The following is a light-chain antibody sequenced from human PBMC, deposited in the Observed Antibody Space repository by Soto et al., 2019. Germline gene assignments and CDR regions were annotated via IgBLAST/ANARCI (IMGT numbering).Light chain of an antibody. CDR1: HIFITY. CDR3: QQTYMVPYT. J-gene: IGKJ2*01. Sequence: DIQMTQSPSSLSASVVYSVTITCRSSHIFITYLNWYSQKSGGAPKLLIHGVSKLENGTPSRFSGSGLATDFTLTINTLQPEDFAVYFCQQTYMVPYTFGQGTKVDIK. V-gene: IGKV1-39*01. CDR2: GVS.